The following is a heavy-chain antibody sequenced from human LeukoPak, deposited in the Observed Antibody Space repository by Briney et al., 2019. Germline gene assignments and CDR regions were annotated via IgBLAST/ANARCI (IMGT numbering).Heavy chain of an antibody. V-gene: IGHV4-39*07. CDR2: IYYSGST. D-gene: IGHD6-19*01. Sequence: SETLSLTCTISGGSITSSGYYWGWIRQPPGKGLEWIGSIYYSGSTYYNPSLKSRVTISVDTSKNQFSLKLNSVTAADTAVYYCARTLSSGWWYFDYWGQGTLVTVSS. J-gene: IGHJ4*02. CDR3: ARTLSSGWWYFDY. CDR1: GGSITSSGYY.